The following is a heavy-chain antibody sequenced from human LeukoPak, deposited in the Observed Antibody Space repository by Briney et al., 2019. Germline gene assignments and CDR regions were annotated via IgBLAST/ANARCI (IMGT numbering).Heavy chain of an antibody. V-gene: IGHV3-21*01. Sequence: GGSLRLSCAASGFTFSNYGMNWDRQAPGKGLEWVSSISSSSTYIYYADSVKGRFTISGDNAKNSLYLQMNSLRAEDTAVYYCAKSSGWNYYYYYMDVWGKGTTVIASS. CDR2: ISSSSTYI. CDR3: AKSSGWNYYYYYMDV. CDR1: GFTFSNYG. J-gene: IGHJ6*03. D-gene: IGHD6-19*01.